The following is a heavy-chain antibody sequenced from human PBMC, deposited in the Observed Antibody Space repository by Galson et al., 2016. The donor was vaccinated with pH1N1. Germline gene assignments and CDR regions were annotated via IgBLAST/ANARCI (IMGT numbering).Heavy chain of an antibody. CDR3: ARGPHYYLSYMDV. Sequence: SVKVSCKASGYTFTNYGISWVRQAPGQGLEWVGGINPILGITNYAQKFQGRVTITTDESTTTAYMELSGLRSEDTAVYYCARGPHYYLSYMDVWGKGTTVTVSS. CDR1: GYTFTNYG. V-gene: IGHV1-69*10. J-gene: IGHJ6*03. CDR2: INPILGIT.